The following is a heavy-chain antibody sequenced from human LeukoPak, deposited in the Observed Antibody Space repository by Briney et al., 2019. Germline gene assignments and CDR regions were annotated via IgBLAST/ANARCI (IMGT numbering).Heavy chain of an antibody. CDR1: GFTFTSYS. CDR2: ISDDGNNK. CDR3: ARRISGGWPDY. Sequence: GRSLRLSCAPSGFTFTSYSTHSVRQAPGKGVGGVAFISDDGNNKACADSVKGRFTISRENSKNTLYLQMNSLRAEDTAVYYCARRISGGWPDYWGQGTLVTVSS. D-gene: IGHD6-19*01. J-gene: IGHJ4*02. V-gene: IGHV3-30-3*01.